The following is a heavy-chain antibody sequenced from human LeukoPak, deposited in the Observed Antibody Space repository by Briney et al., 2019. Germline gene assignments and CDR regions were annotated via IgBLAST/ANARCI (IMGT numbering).Heavy chain of an antibody. D-gene: IGHD6-19*01. CDR2: ISSSGSTI. CDR1: GFTFSSYS. Sequence: GGSLRLSCAASGFTFSSYSMNWVRQAPGKGLEWVSYISSSGSTIYYADSVKGRFTISRDNAKNSLYLQMNSLRAEDTAVYYCARADGSGWYRYFDYWGQGTLVTVSS. V-gene: IGHV3-48*04. CDR3: ARADGSGWYRYFDY. J-gene: IGHJ4*02.